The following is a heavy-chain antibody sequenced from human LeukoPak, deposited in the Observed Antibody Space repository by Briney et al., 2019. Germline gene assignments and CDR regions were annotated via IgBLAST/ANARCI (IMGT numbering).Heavy chain of an antibody. CDR3: ARDRSSGWYFDY. J-gene: IGHJ4*02. Sequence: ASVKVSCKASGYTFTNYAISWVRQAPGQGLEWMGWISAYNGNTNYAQNLQGRVTITRDTSASTAYMELSSLRSEDTAVYYCARDRSSGWYFDYWGQGTLVTVSS. CDR1: GYTFTNYA. D-gene: IGHD6-19*01. CDR2: ISAYNGNT. V-gene: IGHV1-18*01.